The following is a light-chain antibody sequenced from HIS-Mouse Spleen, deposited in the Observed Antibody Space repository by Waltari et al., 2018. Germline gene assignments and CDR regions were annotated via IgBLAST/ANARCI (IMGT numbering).Light chain of an antibody. CDR1: ALQKKY. J-gene: IGLJ2*01. CDR3: YSTDSSGNHRV. CDR2: EDS. Sequence: SYELTQPPSVSVSPGQTARITCSGDALQKKYAYWYQQKSGQAPVLVSYEDSKRPSGIPERFSGSSSGTMATWTISGAQVEDEADYYCYSTDSSGNHRVFGGGTKLTVL. V-gene: IGLV3-10*01.